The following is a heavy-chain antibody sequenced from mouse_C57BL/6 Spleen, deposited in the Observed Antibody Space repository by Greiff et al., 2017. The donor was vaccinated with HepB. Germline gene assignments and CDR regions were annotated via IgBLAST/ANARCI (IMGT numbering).Heavy chain of an antibody. CDR3: HFYSSYEKFFYFDC. CDR1: GFTFSNYW. Sequence: EVKVEESGGGLVQPGGSMKLSCVASGFTFSNYWMNWVRQSPEKGLEWVAQIRLKSDNYATHYAESVKGRFTISRDDSKNSVYLQMNNLRAEDTGIYYCHFYSSYEKFFYFDCWGQGTTLTVSS. J-gene: IGHJ2*01. CDR2: IRLKSDNYAT. V-gene: IGHV6-3*01. D-gene: IGHD1-1*01.